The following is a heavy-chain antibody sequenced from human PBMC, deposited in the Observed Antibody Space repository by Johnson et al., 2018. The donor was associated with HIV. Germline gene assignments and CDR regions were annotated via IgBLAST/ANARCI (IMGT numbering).Heavy chain of an antibody. J-gene: IGHJ3*02. Sequence: EQLVESGGGLVQPGGSLRLSCAASGFTFSSSWMHWVCQAPEKGLEWVADIKCDGSEKYYVDSVKGRFTISRDNSKNTLYLQMNSLRAEDTAVYYCAKGEDGSHDAFDIWGQGTMVTVSS. CDR2: IKCDGSEK. CDR1: GFTFSSSW. CDR3: AKGEDGSHDAFDI. V-gene: IGHV3-52*01. D-gene: IGHD1-14*01.